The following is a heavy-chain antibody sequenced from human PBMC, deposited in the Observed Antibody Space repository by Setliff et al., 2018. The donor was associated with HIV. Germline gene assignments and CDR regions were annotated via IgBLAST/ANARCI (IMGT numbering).Heavy chain of an antibody. V-gene: IGHV3-74*01. CDR1: GFTFNNYG. CDR2: INGDANKA. D-gene: IGHD6-19*01. CDR3: ADFTVSGPPI. Sequence: GGSLRLSCGASGFTFNNYGMHWVRRAPGKGLEWVANINGDANKAFYADSVKGRFTISRDNAKNTLYLQMNSLRAEDTAVYYCADFTVSGPPIWGQGALVTVS. J-gene: IGHJ4*02.